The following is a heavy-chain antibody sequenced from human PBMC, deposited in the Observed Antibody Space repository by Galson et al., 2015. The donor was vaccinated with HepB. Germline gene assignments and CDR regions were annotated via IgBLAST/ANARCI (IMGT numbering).Heavy chain of an antibody. Sequence: PALVQPTQTLTLPCTFSGFSLNTTGMCVTWLRQPPGKALEWCARIDWVDGKYYRTSLKTRLNTSKDTSNDQVVLTMTNMDPVDTGSYYCARIVSVPGPGQRYLDYWGQGTLVTVSS. J-gene: IGHJ4*02. D-gene: IGHD3-10*01. V-gene: IGHV2-70*11. CDR2: IDWVDGK. CDR3: ARIVSVPGPGQRYLDY. CDR1: GFSLNTTGMC.